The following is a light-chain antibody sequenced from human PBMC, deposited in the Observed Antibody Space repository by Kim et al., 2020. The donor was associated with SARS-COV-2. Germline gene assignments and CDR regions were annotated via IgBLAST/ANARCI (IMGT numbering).Light chain of an antibody. CDR1: NIENHS. CDR3: QVWESYSDHPV. V-gene: IGLV3-21*01. Sequence: SYELTQPPSLSVAPGKTASITCGGYNIENHSVHWYQQKPGQAPVLVIYYDTDRPSGIPERFSGSNSGNTATLTITGVGAGDEADYYCQVWESYSDHPVFG. CDR2: YDT. J-gene: IGLJ3*02.